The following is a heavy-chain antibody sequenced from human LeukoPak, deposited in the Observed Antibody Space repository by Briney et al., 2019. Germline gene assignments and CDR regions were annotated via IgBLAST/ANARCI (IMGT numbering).Heavy chain of an antibody. CDR1: GGSISSGAYY. V-gene: IGHV4-39*01. D-gene: IGHD3-16*01. CDR3: ATLEIGDYYFDY. J-gene: IGHJ4*02. Sequence: SETLSLTCVVSGGSISSGAYYWGWIRQPPGKGLEWIGSFYYTGSTYYNPSLKSRVTMSVDTSKNHFSLRLSSVTAADTAVYYCATLEIGDYYFDYWGQGTLVTVSS. CDR2: FYYTGST.